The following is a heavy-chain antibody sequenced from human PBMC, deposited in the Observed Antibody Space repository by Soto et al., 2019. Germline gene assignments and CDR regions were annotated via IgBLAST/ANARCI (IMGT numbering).Heavy chain of an antibody. CDR1: GGSISSYY. CDR2: IYYSGST. V-gene: IGHV4-59*01. CDR3: ASYPRKTRAFDS. Sequence: SETLSLTCTVSGGSISSYYWSWIRQPPGKGLEWIGYIYYSGSTNYNPSLKSRVTISVDTSKNQFSLKLSSVTAADTAVYYCASYPRKTRAFDSWGQGTMVTVSS. J-gene: IGHJ3*02.